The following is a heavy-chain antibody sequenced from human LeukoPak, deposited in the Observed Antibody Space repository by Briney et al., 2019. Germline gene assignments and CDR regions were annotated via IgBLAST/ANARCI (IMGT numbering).Heavy chain of an antibody. CDR3: ARDRSIAARLGFDP. CDR2: IKQDGSEK. V-gene: IGHV3-7*01. CDR1: GFTFSSYW. D-gene: IGHD6-6*01. J-gene: IGHJ5*02. Sequence: GGSLRLSCAASGFTFSSYWMSWVRQAPGKVLEWVANIKQDGSEKYYVDSVKGRFTISRDNAKNSLYLQMNSLRAEDTAVYYCARDRSIAARLGFDPWGQGTLVTVSS.